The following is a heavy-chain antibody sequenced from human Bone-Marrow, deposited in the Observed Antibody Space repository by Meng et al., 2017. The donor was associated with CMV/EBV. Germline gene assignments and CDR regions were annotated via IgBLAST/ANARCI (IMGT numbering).Heavy chain of an antibody. Sequence: GSLRLSCAVYGGSFSGYYWSWIRQPPGKGLEWIGEINHSGSTNYNPSLKSRVTISVDTSKIQFSLKVSSVTAADTAVYDCARGDEGMIRGVVPVWGQGTTVTVSS. J-gene: IGHJ6*02. CDR3: ARGDEGMIRGVVPV. CDR1: GGSFSGYY. V-gene: IGHV4-34*01. CDR2: INHSGST. D-gene: IGHD3-10*01.